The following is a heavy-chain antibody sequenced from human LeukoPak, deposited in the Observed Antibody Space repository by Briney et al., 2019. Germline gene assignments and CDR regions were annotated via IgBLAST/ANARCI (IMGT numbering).Heavy chain of an antibody. D-gene: IGHD1-26*01. J-gene: IGHJ4*02. Sequence: GKSLRLSCAASGFTFDDYAMHWVRQAPGKGPEWVSGISWNSGSIGYADSVKGRFTISRDNAKNSLYLQMNSLRAEDTALYYCAKSQWELLGGVDYWGQGTLVTVSS. CDR3: AKSQWELLGGVDY. CDR2: ISWNSGSI. V-gene: IGHV3-9*01. CDR1: GFTFDDYA.